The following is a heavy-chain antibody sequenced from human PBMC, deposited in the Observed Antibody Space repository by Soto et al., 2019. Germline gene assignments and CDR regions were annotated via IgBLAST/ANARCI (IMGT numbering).Heavy chain of an antibody. CDR1: GGSISSYY. D-gene: IGHD1-1*01. Sequence: SETLSLTCTVSGGSISSYYWIWIRQPPGKGLEWIGYIYYSGSTNYNPSLRSRVTISVDTSKNQFSLKLSSVTAADTAVYYCARVEAGTWAYYYYYGMDVWGQGTTVTVSS. CDR2: IYYSGST. V-gene: IGHV4-59*01. CDR3: ARVEAGTWAYYYYYGMDV. J-gene: IGHJ6*02.